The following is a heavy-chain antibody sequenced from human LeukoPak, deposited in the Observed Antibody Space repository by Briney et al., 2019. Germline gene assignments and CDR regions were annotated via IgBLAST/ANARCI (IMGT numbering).Heavy chain of an antibody. D-gene: IGHD5-24*01. J-gene: IGHJ4*02. V-gene: IGHV1-24*01. Sequence: GASVKVSRKVSGHTLTELSLHWVRQAPGKGLEGMGGFDPGDGKIIYAQKFQGRVTMTEDTSTETAYMEFNSLRSEDTAVYYCAAGEWEQLLDYWGQGTLVTVSS. CDR3: AAGEWEQLLDY. CDR1: GHTLTELS. CDR2: FDPGDGKI.